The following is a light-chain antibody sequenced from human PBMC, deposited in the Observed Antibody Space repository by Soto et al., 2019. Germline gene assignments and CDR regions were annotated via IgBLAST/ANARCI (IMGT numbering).Light chain of an antibody. J-gene: IGKJ1*01. V-gene: IGKV3-11*01. Sequence: EIVLKQSPATLSSFPCDRVTLSCRASQAVNTRLAWYQHKPGQAPRLLIYLASNRAAGVPARFSGSGSGTDFTLTISDVEPEDFAVYYCHQRQSWPRTFGQGTKVDIK. CDR2: LAS. CDR3: HQRQSWPRT. CDR1: QAVNTR.